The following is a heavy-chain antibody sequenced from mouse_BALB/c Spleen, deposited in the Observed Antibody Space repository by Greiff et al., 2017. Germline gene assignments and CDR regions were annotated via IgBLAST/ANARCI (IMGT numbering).Heavy chain of an antibody. CDR1: GFNIKDTY. D-gene: IGHD2-2*01. CDR2: IDPANGNT. V-gene: IGHV14-3*02. Sequence: EVQLVESGAELVKPGASVKLSCTASGFNIKDTYMHWVKQRPEQGLEWIGRIDPANGNTKYDPKFQGKATITADTSSNTAYLQLSSLTSEDTAVYYCASGYYFDYWGQGTTLTVSS. J-gene: IGHJ2*01. CDR3: ASGYYFDY.